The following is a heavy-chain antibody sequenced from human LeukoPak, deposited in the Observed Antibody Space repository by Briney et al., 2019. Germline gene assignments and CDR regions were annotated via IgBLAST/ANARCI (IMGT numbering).Heavy chain of an antibody. CDR3: ARADNSAYYYYMDV. D-gene: IGHD1-1*01. CDR1: GFTFSSYS. J-gene: IGHJ6*03. CDR2: ISSSSSYI. Sequence: GGSLRLSCAASGFTFSSYSMNWVRQAPGKGLEWVSSISSSSSYIYYADSVEGRFTISRDNAKNSLYLQMNSLRAEDTAVYYCARADNSAYYYYMDVWGKGTTVTVSS. V-gene: IGHV3-21*01.